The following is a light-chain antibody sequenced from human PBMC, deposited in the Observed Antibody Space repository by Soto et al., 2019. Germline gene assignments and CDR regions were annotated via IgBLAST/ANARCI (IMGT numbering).Light chain of an antibody. CDR1: QSINSN. Sequence: DTEVALSRSSVPRAWGESSTLTSPANQSINSNLNWFQQKPGRAPNVLISAASTLQSGVPSRFSGSGSGTDITLTISRRQPEDADTYYCQQNFNNPSTFRQGTRVEI. CDR3: QQNFNNPST. J-gene: IGKJ5*01. V-gene: IGKV1-39*01. CDR2: AAS.